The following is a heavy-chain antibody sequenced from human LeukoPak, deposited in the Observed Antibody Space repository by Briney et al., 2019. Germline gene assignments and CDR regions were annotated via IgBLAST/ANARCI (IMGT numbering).Heavy chain of an antibody. V-gene: IGHV3-7*01. CDR1: GFTFSLYW. CDR3: VRQMIRFWFDP. Sequence: GGSLRLSCVASGFTFSLYWMTWVRHFPGKGLEWVADINPDGSQKYSVDSVKGRFTISRDNARNAVFLQMNSLRDDDTAVYYCVRQMIRFWFDPWGQGSRVTVSS. CDR2: INPDGSQK. J-gene: IGHJ5*02. D-gene: IGHD3-16*01.